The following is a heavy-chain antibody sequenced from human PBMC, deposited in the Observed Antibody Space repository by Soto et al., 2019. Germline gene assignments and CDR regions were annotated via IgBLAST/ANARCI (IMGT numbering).Heavy chain of an antibody. Sequence: SETLSLTCTVSGGSISSGGYYWSWIRQHPGKGLEWIGYIFYSGSTYYNPSLKSRVTISVDTSKNQFSLKLSSVTAADTAVYYCARHSGYSYFGNYGMDVWGQGTTVTVSS. CDR1: GGSISSGGYY. D-gene: IGHD5-18*01. CDR2: IFYSGST. CDR3: ARHSGYSYFGNYGMDV. V-gene: IGHV4-31*03. J-gene: IGHJ6*02.